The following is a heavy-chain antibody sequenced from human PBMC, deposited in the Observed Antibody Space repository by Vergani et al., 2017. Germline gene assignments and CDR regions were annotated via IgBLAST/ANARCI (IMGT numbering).Heavy chain of an antibody. CDR1: GFTFSSYA. V-gene: IGHV3-23*01. J-gene: IGHJ4*02. D-gene: IGHD3-16*01. CDR3: ARGELWPVY. Sequence: EVQLLESGGGLVQPGGSLRLSCAASGFTFSSYAMSWVRQAPGKGLEWVSAISGSGGSTYYADSVKGRFTISRDNAENSLYLQMNSLRAEDTAVYYCARGELWPVYWGQGTLVTVSS. CDR2: ISGSGGST.